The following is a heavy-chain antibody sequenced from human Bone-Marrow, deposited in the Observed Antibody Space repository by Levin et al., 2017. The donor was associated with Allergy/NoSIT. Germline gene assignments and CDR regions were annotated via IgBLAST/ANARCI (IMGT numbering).Heavy chain of an antibody. Sequence: KTGESLKISCSASGFTFGDYALSWFRQAPGRGLEWVGFIRSKIYGGAIEYAASVKGRFTISRDDSKSIAYLQMNSLRTEDTAVYYCARDISQTVVCGWFDPWGQGTLVTVSS. D-gene: IGHD3-22*01. V-gene: IGHV3-49*05. CDR3: ARDISQTVVCGWFDP. CDR1: GFTFGDYA. J-gene: IGHJ5*02. CDR2: IRSKIYGGAI.